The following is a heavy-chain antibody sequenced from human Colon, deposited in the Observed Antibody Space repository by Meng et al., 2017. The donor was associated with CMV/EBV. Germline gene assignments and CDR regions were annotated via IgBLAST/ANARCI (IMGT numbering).Heavy chain of an antibody. CDR1: GGSISTVSHY. J-gene: IGHJ4*02. D-gene: IGHD2-21*01. CDR2: IYYSGSA. V-gene: IGHV4-39*07. Sequence: GSLRLSCSVSGGSISTVSHYWGWLRQPPGKGLEWIGNIYYSGSAYYNPSLTSRVTVSVDTSKNQFSLKLTSVTAADTAVYYCARELARLPYCGGDCSAFDYWGQGTLVTVSS. CDR3: ARELARLPYCGGDCSAFDY.